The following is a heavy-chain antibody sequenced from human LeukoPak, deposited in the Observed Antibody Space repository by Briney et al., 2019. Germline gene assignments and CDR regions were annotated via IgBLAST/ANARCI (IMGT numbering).Heavy chain of an antibody. CDR3: ATDGAGFDT. CDR1: GFTFSSYT. CDR2: INIGGTNT. J-gene: IGHJ5*02. Sequence: GGSLRLSCAASGFTFSSYTMSWVRQAPGKGLEWLSYINIGGTNTHYADSVKGRFTISRDNAKKSLYLEMNNLRAEDTAVYYCATDGAGFDTWGQGVLVTVSS. V-gene: IGHV3-48*04.